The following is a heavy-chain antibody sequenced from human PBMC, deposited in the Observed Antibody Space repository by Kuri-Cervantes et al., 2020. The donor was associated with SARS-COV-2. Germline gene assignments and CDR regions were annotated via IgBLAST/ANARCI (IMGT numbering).Heavy chain of an antibody. D-gene: IGHD5-18*01. Sequence: ESLKISCAVYGGSFSGYYWGWIRQPPGKGLEWIGSSYYSGSTYYNPSLKSRVTISLDTSKNQFSLRLSSVTAADTAMYYCARRPREEDHSFHWYFDLWGRGTLVTVSS. CDR3: ARRPREEDHSFHWYFDL. CDR1: GGSFSGYY. CDR2: SYYSGST. J-gene: IGHJ2*01. V-gene: IGHV4-39*01.